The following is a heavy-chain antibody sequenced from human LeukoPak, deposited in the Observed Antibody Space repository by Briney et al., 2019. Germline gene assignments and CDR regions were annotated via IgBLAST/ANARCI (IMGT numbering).Heavy chain of an antibody. CDR1: GGSISSSGYY. D-gene: IGHD3-3*01. J-gene: IGHJ5*02. Sequence: PSETLSLTCTVSGGSISSSGYYWGWIRQPPGKGLEWIGSIYYSGSTYYNPSLKSRVTISVDTSKNQFSLKLSSVTAADTAVYYCARRVLRFLEWQENWFDPWGQGTLVTVSS. V-gene: IGHV4-39*07. CDR2: IYYSGST. CDR3: ARRVLRFLEWQENWFDP.